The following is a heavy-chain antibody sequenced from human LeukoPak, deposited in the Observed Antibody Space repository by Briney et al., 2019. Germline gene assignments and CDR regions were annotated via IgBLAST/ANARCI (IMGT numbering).Heavy chain of an antibody. Sequence: GGSLRLSCAASGFTFSDYTLNWVRQAPGKGLEWVSSIKASDNYKYYADSVAGRFTVSTDDAQSSLYLQMNSLRAEDTAIYYCARSLSKSMNDKNFLYWSQGSLVTVSS. CDR1: GFTFSDYT. CDR2: IKASDNYK. J-gene: IGHJ4*02. D-gene: IGHD2/OR15-2a*01. CDR3: ARSLSKSMNDKNFLY. V-gene: IGHV3-21*01.